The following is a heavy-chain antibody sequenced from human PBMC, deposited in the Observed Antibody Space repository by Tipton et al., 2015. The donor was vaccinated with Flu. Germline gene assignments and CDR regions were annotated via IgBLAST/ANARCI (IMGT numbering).Heavy chain of an antibody. J-gene: IGHJ4*02. V-gene: IGHV3-48*03. CDR2: ISSSGSTI. CDR3: ARGYFDWLIPNFDY. Sequence: GSLRLSCAASGFTFSSYEMNWVRQAPGKGLEWVSYISSSGSTIYYADSVKGRFTISRDNAKNSLYLQMNSLRAEDTAVYYCARGYFDWLIPNFDYWGQGTLVTVSS. D-gene: IGHD3-9*01. CDR1: GFTFSSYE.